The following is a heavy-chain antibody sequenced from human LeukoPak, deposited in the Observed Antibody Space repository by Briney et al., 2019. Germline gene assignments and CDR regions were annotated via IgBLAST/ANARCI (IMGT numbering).Heavy chain of an antibody. CDR3: ASSTTLTLNYYYYGMDV. CDR1: GFTFSSNA. J-gene: IGHJ6*02. Sequence: GGSLRLSCAASGFTFSSNAMSWVRQAPGKGLEWVSAISGSGVNTYYADSVKGRFTISRDNSKNTLYLQMNSLRAEDTAVYYCASSTTLTLNYYYYGMDVWGQGTTVTVSS. D-gene: IGHD1-1*01. CDR2: ISGSGVNT. V-gene: IGHV3-23*01.